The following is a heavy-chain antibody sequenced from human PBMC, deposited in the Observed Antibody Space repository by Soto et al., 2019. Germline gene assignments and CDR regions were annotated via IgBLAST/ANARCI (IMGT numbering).Heavy chain of an antibody. CDR3: ARAYYDFWTSYHYGMDV. V-gene: IGHV4-30-2*01. J-gene: IGHJ6*02. CDR2: IYQSGST. Sequence: QLQLQESGSGLVKPSQTLSLTCAVSGVSISSDGYSWSWIRQPPGKGLEWIGFIYQSGSTYYNPYLKTRGSLSADRSKNQFSLKLTSVAAADTAVYYCARAYYDFWTSYHYGMDVWGQGTTVTVSS. D-gene: IGHD3-3*01. CDR1: GVSISSDGYS.